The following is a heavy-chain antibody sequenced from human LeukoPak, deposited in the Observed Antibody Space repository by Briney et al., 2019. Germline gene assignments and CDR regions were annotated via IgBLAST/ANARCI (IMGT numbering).Heavy chain of an antibody. CDR1: GYTFTSYY. CDR3: ARDLDSSGLLHPSGPPSYYFDY. D-gene: IGHD3-22*01. J-gene: IGHJ4*02. V-gene: IGHV1-46*01. Sequence: ASVKVSCKASGYTFTSYYMHWVRQAPGQGLERMGIINPSGGSTSYAQKFQGRLTMTRDMSTSTVYMELSSLRFEDTAVYYCARDLDSSGLLHPSGPPSYYFDYWGQGTLVTVSS. CDR2: INPSGGST.